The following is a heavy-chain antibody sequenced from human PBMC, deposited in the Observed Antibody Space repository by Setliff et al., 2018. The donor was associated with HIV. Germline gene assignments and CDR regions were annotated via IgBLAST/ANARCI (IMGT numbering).Heavy chain of an antibody. J-gene: IGHJ4*02. CDR2: IDSSSTYI. D-gene: IGHD4-4*01. CDR3: AKTQTVITVYGPFDS. CDR1: GFTFTDYS. V-gene: IGHV3-21*04. Sequence: PGGSLRLSCAASGFTFTDYSMNWVRQAPGKGLEWVSSIDSSSTYIYYADSVKGRVTISRDNSKNTLYLQMNSLRAEDTAMYYCAKTQTVITVYGPFDSWGQGTPVTVSS.